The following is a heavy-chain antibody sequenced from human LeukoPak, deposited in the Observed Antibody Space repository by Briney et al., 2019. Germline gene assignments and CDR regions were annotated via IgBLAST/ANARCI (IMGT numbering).Heavy chain of an antibody. D-gene: IGHD6-13*01. CDR1: GYTLTELS. CDR2: FDPEDGET. CDR3: ATVYFRYSSSWPFDY. V-gene: IGHV1-24*01. Sequence: ASVKVSCKVSGYTLTELSMRWVRQAPGKGLEWMGGFDPEDGETIYAQKFQGRVTMTEDTSTDTAYMELSSLRSEDTAVYYCATVYFRYSSSWPFDYWGQGTLVTVSS. J-gene: IGHJ4*02.